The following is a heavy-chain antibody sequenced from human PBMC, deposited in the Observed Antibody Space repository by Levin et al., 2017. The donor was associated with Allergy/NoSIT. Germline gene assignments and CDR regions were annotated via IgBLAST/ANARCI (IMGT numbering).Heavy chain of an antibody. CDR3: ATRGSGRSLDS. CDR1: FLPFFPPS. J-gene: IGHJ4*02. D-gene: IGHD3-10*01. V-gene: IGHV3-53*01. Sequence: GWSLRLFCTSSFLPFFPPSLCWVRQAPGKGLEWVSLIYSGGSTHYADSVEGRFTISLSLSKNTLYLQMNRLRAEDTAMYYCATRGSGRSLDSWGQGTLVTVSS. CDR2: IYSGGST.